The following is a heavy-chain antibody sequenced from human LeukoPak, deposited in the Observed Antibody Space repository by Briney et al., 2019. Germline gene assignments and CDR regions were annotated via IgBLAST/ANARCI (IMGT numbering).Heavy chain of an antibody. J-gene: IGHJ4*02. CDR1: GGSFSGYY. D-gene: IGHD3-10*01. V-gene: IGHV4-59*01. Sequence: SETLSLTCAVYGGSFSGYYWSWIRQPPGKGLEWIGYIYYSGSTNYNPSLKSRVTISVDTSKNQFSLKLSSVTAADTAVYYCARVTLGEPTFDYWGQGTLVTVSS. CDR3: ARVTLGEPTFDY. CDR2: IYYSGST.